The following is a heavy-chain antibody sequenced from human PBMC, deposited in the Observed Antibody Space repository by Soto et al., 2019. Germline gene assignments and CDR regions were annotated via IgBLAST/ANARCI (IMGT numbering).Heavy chain of an antibody. CDR1: GFTFSSRW. J-gene: IGHJ4*02. CDR2: INGDGSSI. V-gene: IGHV3-74*01. D-gene: IGHD2-8*02. Sequence: GGSLRLSCAGSGFTFSSRWMHWVRQATGKGLVWVSRINGDGSSIAYADSVKGRFTISRDNAKNTLYLEMNSLRADDTAVYYCAMPLSGGYFDYWGQGVLVTVSS. CDR3: AMPLSGGYFDY.